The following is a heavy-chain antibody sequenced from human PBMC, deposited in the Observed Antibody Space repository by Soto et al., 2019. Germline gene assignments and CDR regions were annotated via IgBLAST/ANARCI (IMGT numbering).Heavy chain of an antibody. Sequence: EVQLVESGGGLVQPGGSLILSCAASGFTFSDSALHWVHQGSGKGLEWVGRIRSKSNYYATAYAASVKGRFTISRDDSKDTAFLEMNSLKTEATAVYYCTSDTHYYQSSGYSLADVWGQGTTVTVSS. CDR2: IRSKSNYYAT. V-gene: IGHV3-73*02. CDR3: TSDTHYYQSSGYSLADV. CDR1: GFTFSDSA. J-gene: IGHJ6*02. D-gene: IGHD3-22*01.